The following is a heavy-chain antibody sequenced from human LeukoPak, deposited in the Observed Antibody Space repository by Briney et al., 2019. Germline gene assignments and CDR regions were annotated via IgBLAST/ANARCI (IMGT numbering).Heavy chain of an antibody. J-gene: IGHJ3*02. Sequence: GGSLRLSCAASGFTFSSYGMHWVRQAPGKGLEWVAVISYDENNKYYADSVKGRFTISRDNSKNTLYLQMNSLRAEDTAVYYCARHLSGDDIWGQGTMVTVSS. CDR2: ISYDENNK. CDR1: GFTFSSYG. CDR3: ARHLSGDDI. D-gene: IGHD4-17*01. V-gene: IGHV3-30*03.